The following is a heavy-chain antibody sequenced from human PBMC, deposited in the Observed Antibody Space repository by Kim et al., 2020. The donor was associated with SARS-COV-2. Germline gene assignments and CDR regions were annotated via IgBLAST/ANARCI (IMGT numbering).Heavy chain of an antibody. Sequence: KSRFTLSRENAKNSLYLQMNSLRAGDTAVYYCARNARFGDRGRYYYGMDVWGQGTTVTVSS. D-gene: IGHD3-10*01. V-gene: IGHV3-13*01. CDR3: ARNARFGDRGRYYYGMDV. J-gene: IGHJ6*02.